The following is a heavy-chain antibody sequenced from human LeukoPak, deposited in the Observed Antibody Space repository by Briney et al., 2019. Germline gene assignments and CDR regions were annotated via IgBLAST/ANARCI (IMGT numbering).Heavy chain of an antibody. D-gene: IGHD1-26*01. Sequence: PGGSLRLSCAASGFTLSSYWMSWVRQAPGKGLEWVANIKEDGSDKYYVASVEGRFTISRDNAKNSLYLQMNSLRAEDTAVHYCARDRNVGARRDYFDYWGQGTLVTVSS. CDR2: IKEDGSDK. V-gene: IGHV3-7*01. CDR1: GFTLSSYW. CDR3: ARDRNVGARRDYFDY. J-gene: IGHJ4*02.